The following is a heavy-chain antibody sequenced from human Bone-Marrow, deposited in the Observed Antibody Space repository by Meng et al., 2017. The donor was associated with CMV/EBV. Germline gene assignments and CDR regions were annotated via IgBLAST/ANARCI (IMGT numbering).Heavy chain of an antibody. CDR3: ARGVSGYYYNWFDP. CDR2: INHSGST. J-gene: IGHJ5*02. V-gene: IGHV4-34*01. CDR1: GGSFSGYY. D-gene: IGHD3-22*01. Sequence: SETLSLTCAVYGGSFSGYYWSWIRQPPGKGLEWIGEINHSGSTNYNPSLKSRVTISVDTSKNQFSLKLSSVTAADTAVYYCARGVSGYYYNWFDPCGQGTLVTVSS.